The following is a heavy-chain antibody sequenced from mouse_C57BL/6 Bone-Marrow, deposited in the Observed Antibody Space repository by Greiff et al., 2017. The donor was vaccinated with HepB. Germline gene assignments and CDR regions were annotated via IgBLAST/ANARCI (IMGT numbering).Heavy chain of an antibody. CDR3: ARRTGTYWYFDV. J-gene: IGHJ1*03. Sequence: QVTLKESGPGILQSSQTLSLTCSFSGFSLSTSGMGVSWIRQPSGKGLEWLAHIYWDDDKRYNPSLTSRLTISKDTSRNQVFLKITSVDTADTATYYCARRTGTYWYFDVWGTGTTVTVSS. CDR2: IYWDDDK. V-gene: IGHV8-12*01. D-gene: IGHD4-1*01. CDR1: GFSLSTSGMG.